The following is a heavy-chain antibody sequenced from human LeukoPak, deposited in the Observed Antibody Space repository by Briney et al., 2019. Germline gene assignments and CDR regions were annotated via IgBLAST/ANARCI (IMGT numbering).Heavy chain of an antibody. CDR2: INPNSGGT. J-gene: IGHJ6*03. CDR1: GYTFTGYY. Sequence: ASVKVSCKASGYTFTGYYMHWVRQAPGQGLEWMGWINPNSGGTNYAQKFQGRVTMTRDTSISTAYMELSRLRSDDTAVYYCARDQHYDFWSGYSYYYYMDVWGKGTTVTASS. CDR3: ARDQHYDFWSGYSYYYYMDV. D-gene: IGHD3-3*01. V-gene: IGHV1-2*02.